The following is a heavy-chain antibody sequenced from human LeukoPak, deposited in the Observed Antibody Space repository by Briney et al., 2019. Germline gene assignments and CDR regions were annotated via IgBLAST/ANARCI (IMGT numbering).Heavy chain of an antibody. CDR3: ARSSSSGWGFRFDP. CDR1: GGSISSYY. D-gene: IGHD6-19*01. Sequence: PSETLSLTCTVSGGSISSYYWSWIRQPAGKGLEWIGRIYTSGSTNYNPSLKSRVTMSVDTSKNQFSLKLSSVTAADTAVYYCARSSSSGWGFRFDPWGQGTLVTVSS. V-gene: IGHV4-4*07. J-gene: IGHJ5*02. CDR2: IYTSGST.